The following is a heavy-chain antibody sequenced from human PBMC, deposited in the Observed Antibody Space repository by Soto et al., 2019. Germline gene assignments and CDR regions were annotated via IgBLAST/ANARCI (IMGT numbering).Heavy chain of an antibody. J-gene: IGHJ6*02. V-gene: IGHV1-3*01. D-gene: IGHD3-10*01. CDR2: INAGNGNT. CDR1: GYTFTSYA. Sequence: ASVKVSCKASGYTFTSYAMQWVRQAPGQRLEWMGWINAGNGNTKYSQKFQGRVTITRDTSASTAYMELSSLRSEDTAVYYCASCGSGSYNNYYYYYGMDVWGQGTTVAVSS. CDR3: ASCGSGSYNNYYYYYGMDV.